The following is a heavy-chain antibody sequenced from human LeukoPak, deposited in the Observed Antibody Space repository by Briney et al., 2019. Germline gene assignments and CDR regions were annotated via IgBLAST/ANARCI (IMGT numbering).Heavy chain of an antibody. D-gene: IGHD6-19*01. CDR1: GGSISRSSYY. Sequence: SETLSLTCTVSGGSISRSSYYWGWIRQPPGKGLEWIGSIYYSGSTYYNPSLKSRVTISVDTSKNQFSLKLSSLTAADMAVYYCPRHAVNSGWYHRFDPWGQGTLVTVSS. J-gene: IGHJ5*02. V-gene: IGHV4-39*01. CDR2: IYYSGST. CDR3: PRHAVNSGWYHRFDP.